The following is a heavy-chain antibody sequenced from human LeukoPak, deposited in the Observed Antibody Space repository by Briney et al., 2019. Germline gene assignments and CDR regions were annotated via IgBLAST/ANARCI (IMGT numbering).Heavy chain of an antibody. Sequence: TSETLSLTCGVSGGSITTTSWWTWVRQPPGKGLEWIGEVHLDGRTNYNPSLESRLTISVDLSENHISLRLTSVTAADTAVYYCAREGGFYRPLDYSGQGTLVTVSS. CDR2: VHLDGRT. V-gene: IGHV4-4*02. CDR1: GGSITTTSW. D-gene: IGHD3-3*01. CDR3: AREGGFYRPLDY. J-gene: IGHJ4*02.